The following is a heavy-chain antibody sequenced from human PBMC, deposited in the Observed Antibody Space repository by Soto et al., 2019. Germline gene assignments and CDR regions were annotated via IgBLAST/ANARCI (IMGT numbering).Heavy chain of an antibody. V-gene: IGHV2-5*02. Sequence: QITLKESGPTLVKPTQPLTLTCTFSGFSLSTSGVGVGWIRQPPGKALEWLALIYWDDDKRYSPSLKSRLTSTKDTSKNQVVLTMTNMDPVNTATYYCAHRGYGDWVDAFDIWGQGTMVTVSS. D-gene: IGHD4-17*01. CDR1: GFSLSTSGVG. J-gene: IGHJ3*02. CDR3: AHRGYGDWVDAFDI. CDR2: IYWDDDK.